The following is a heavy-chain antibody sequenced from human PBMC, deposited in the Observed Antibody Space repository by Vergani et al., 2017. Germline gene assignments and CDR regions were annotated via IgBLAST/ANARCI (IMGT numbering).Heavy chain of an antibody. CDR1: GFSIDNGYY. Sequence: QVQLQESGPGLVKPSETLSLTCAVSGFSIDNGYYWDWIRQPPGKGLEWIGSIYRTGRTHFNPSLKSRVTISVDTSNNHFSLRLNSLTAADTAVYYGARRSGIVYDIFIGTQCFFVFWCQGTLVTVSS. J-gene: IGHJ4*02. CDR2: IYRTGRT. CDR3: ARRSGIVYDIFIGTQCFFVF. D-gene: IGHD3-9*01. V-gene: IGHV4-38-2*01.